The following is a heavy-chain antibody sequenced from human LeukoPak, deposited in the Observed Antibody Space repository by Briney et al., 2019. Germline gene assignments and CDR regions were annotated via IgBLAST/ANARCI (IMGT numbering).Heavy chain of an antibody. J-gene: IGHJ4*02. CDR2: IWFDGTKK. D-gene: IGHD1-26*01. Sequence: GGSLRLSCAASGFTFSSYGMHWVRQAPGKELEWVAVIWFDGTKKYYADSVKGRFTISRDNSKNTLYLQMNSLRAEDTAVYYCAKDRVIGGTYNVPDYWGKGTLVTVSS. V-gene: IGHV3-33*06. CDR1: GFTFSSYG. CDR3: AKDRVIGGTYNVPDY.